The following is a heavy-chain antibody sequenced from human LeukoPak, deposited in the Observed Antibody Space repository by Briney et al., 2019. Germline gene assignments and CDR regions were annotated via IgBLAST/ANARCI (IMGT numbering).Heavy chain of an antibody. V-gene: IGHV3-7*01. CDR2: IKQDGSHK. CDR1: GFTLRSNW. Sequence: GGSLRLSCAASGFTLRSNWMSWVRQAPGQGLEWVANIKQDGSHKNYADSVKGRFTISRDNAKNSLYLQMNSLRAEDTAVYYCARETPDSSGWDWGQGTLVTVSS. D-gene: IGHD6-19*01. CDR3: ARETPDSSGWD. J-gene: IGHJ4*02.